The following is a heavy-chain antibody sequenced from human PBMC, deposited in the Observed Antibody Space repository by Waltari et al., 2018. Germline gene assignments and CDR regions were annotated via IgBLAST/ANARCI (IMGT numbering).Heavy chain of an antibody. J-gene: IGHJ4*02. Sequence: KASGYIFINYYLHWVRQAPGQGPEWMGWVNPDTGNANYAHKFRGRVTMTWDTSSNTAFMDLSDLKSDDTAVYYCVRDRTTVAARPGDYWGQGTLVTVSS. CDR3: VRDRTTVAARPGDY. D-gene: IGHD6-6*01. CDR1: GYIFINYY. CDR2: VNPDTGNA. V-gene: IGHV1-2*07.